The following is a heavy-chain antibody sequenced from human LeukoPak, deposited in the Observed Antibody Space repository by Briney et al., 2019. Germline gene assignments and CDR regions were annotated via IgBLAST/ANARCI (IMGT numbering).Heavy chain of an antibody. J-gene: IGHJ4*02. CDR2: IWYDGSNK. CDR3: ARPTYSGSYYWFDY. D-gene: IGHD1-26*01. Sequence: GGSLRLPCAASGFTFSSYGMHWVRQAPGKGLEWVAVIWYDGSNKYYADSVKGRFTISRDNSKNTLYLQMNSLRAEDTAVYYCARPTYSGSYYWFDYWGQGTLVTVSS. CDR1: GFTFSSYG. V-gene: IGHV3-33*01.